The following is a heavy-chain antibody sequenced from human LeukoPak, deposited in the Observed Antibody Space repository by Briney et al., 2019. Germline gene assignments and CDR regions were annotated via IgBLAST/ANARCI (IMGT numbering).Heavy chain of an antibody. Sequence: ASVKVSCKASGGTFSSYASSWVRQAPGKGLEWMGWISGYNGNTKIARKLQGRFTMTTDTSTNTAYMELRSLTSDDTAVYYCARDDWAPAIAAAVPNDYWGQGTLVTVSS. CDR1: GGTFSSYA. V-gene: IGHV1-18*01. D-gene: IGHD6-13*01. CDR3: ARDDWAPAIAAAVPNDY. CDR2: ISGYNGNT. J-gene: IGHJ4*02.